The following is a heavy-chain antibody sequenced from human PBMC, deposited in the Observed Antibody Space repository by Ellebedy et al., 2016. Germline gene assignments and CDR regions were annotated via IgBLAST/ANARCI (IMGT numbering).Heavy chain of an antibody. CDR1: GFTFSNYV. Sequence: GGSLRLXXTASGFTFSNYVMSWVRQAPGKGLEWVSTISAGSDTTRLADSVKGRFTISRDNSRDTLYLQMNSLRAEDTAVYYCYYGHYSASWGQGTLVTVSS. V-gene: IGHV3-23*01. CDR2: ISAGSDTT. CDR3: YYGHYSAS. D-gene: IGHD4-17*01. J-gene: IGHJ4*02.